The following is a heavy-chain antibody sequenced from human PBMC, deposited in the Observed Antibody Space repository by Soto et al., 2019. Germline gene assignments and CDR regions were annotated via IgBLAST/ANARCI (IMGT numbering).Heavy chain of an antibody. CDR1: GGSINSGDYY. J-gene: IGHJ6*02. D-gene: IGHD3-10*01. Sequence: SETLSLTCTVSGGSINSGDYYWTWVRQPPGKGLEWIGNIFHSGSTYYTPSLQSRVTISLDTSKNHFSLKLSSVTPADTAVYYCTRDRYYGSGTYYNFYSGMDVWGQGTTVTVSS. CDR3: TRDRYYGSGTYYNFYSGMDV. CDR2: IFHSGST. V-gene: IGHV4-30-4*01.